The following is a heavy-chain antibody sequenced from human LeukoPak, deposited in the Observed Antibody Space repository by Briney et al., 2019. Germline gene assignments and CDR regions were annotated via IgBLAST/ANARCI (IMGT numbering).Heavy chain of an antibody. J-gene: IGHJ6*03. CDR1: GGSISSGSYY. D-gene: IGHD2-2*01. V-gene: IGHV4-61*02. Sequence: PSETLSLTCTVSGGSISSGSYYWSWIRQPAGKGLEWIGRIYTSGSTNYNPSLKSRVTISVDTSKNQFSLKLSSVTAADTAVYYCAREVHCSSTSCYAEGNYYYYMDVWGKGTTATVSS. CDR3: AREVHCSSTSCYAEGNYYYYMDV. CDR2: IYTSGST.